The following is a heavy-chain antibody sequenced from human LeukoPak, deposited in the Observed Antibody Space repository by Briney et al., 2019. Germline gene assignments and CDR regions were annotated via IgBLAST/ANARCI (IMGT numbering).Heavy chain of an antibody. Sequence: PGGSLRLSCAASGFTFSNYNMNWVRQAPGKGLEWVSFISSSSGYIYYADSVKGRFTISRDNAKNTLYLQMNSLRAEDTAEYYCAKDSNGWYQRGSNYFDYWGQGTLVTVSS. CDR3: AKDSNGWYQRGSNYFDY. J-gene: IGHJ4*02. D-gene: IGHD6-19*01. CDR1: GFTFSNYN. V-gene: IGHV3-21*04. CDR2: ISSSSGYI.